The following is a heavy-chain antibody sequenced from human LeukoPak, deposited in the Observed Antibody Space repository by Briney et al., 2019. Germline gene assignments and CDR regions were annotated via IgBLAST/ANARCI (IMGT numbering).Heavy chain of an antibody. Sequence: SETLSLTCAVYGGSFSGYYWSWIRQPPGKGLEWIGEINHSGSTNYDPSLKSRVTISVDTSKNQFSLKLSSVTAADTAVYYCARQEMARSNYFDYWGQGTLVTVSS. J-gene: IGHJ4*02. CDR1: GGSFSGYY. CDR3: ARQEMARSNYFDY. V-gene: IGHV4-34*01. CDR2: INHSGST. D-gene: IGHD5-24*01.